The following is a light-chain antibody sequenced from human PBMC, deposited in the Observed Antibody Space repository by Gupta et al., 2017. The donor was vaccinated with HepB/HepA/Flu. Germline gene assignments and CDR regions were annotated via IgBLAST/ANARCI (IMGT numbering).Light chain of an antibody. CDR3: QQYDTSPLT. J-gene: IGKJ5*01. CDR2: GAS. Sequence: VMTSSAAILFVSAGETTTLSSSASQIVSNYVAWYQQKPGQAPRLLIYGASTRATGIPARFGGSGSGTEFTLTISGLQSEDFAVYYCQQYDTSPLTFGGGTRLEIK. V-gene: IGKV3-15*01. CDR1: QIVSNY.